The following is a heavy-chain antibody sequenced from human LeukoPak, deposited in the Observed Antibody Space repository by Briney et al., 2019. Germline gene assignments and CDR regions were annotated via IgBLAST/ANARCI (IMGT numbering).Heavy chain of an antibody. V-gene: IGHV1-18*01. CDR1: GYTFSSYG. Sequence: GASVRVSCKASGYTFSSYGINWVRQAPGQGLEWMGWVSTYNANTDYAQKFLGGVTMTADTSTSTAYMDLTYLRSDGTAVYYCARGTIGVCYSWGQGTLVTVSS. J-gene: IGHJ4*02. CDR2: VSTYNANT. D-gene: IGHD2-8*01. CDR3: ARGTIGVCYS.